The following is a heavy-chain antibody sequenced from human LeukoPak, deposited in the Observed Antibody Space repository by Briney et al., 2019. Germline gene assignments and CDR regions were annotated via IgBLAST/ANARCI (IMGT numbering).Heavy chain of an antibody. V-gene: IGHV3-33*08. CDR1: GFTFSSYG. D-gene: IGHD3-22*01. Sequence: QPGRSLRLSCAASGFTFSSYGMHWVRQAPGKGLEWVAVIWYDGSNKYYADSVKGRFTISRDNSKNTLYLQMNSLRAEDTAVYYCARDITYYYDSSGYYSRMKSSGYFDYWGQGTLVTVSS. J-gene: IGHJ4*02. CDR3: ARDITYYYDSSGYYSRMKSSGYFDY. CDR2: IWYDGSNK.